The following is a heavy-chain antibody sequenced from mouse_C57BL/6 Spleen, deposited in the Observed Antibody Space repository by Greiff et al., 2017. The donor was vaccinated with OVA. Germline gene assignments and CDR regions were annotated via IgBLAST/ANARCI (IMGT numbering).Heavy chain of an antibody. CDR1: GYTFTSYW. CDR2: IYPSDSET. Sequence: QVQLQQPGAELVRPGPSVKLSCKASGYTFTSYWMDWVKQRPGQGLEWIGNIYPSDSETHYNQKFKDKATLTVDKSSSTAYMQLSSLTSEDSAVYYCARQGAAQAWFAYWGQGTLVTVSA. J-gene: IGHJ3*01. D-gene: IGHD3-2*02. CDR3: ARQGAAQAWFAY. V-gene: IGHV1-61*01.